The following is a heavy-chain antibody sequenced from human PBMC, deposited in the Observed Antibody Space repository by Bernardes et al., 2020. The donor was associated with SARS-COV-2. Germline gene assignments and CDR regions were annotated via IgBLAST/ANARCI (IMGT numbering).Heavy chain of an antibody. Sequence: SETLSLTCTVSGGSVRSGSYYWSWIRQPPGKGLEWIGYIYYSGSTNYNPSLKSRVTISVDTSKNQFSLKLSSVTAADTAVYYCARDRVEWFGELSNWGQGTLVTVSS. CDR2: IYYSGST. CDR3: ARDRVEWFGELSN. J-gene: IGHJ4*02. V-gene: IGHV4-61*01. CDR1: GGSVRSGSYY. D-gene: IGHD3-10*01.